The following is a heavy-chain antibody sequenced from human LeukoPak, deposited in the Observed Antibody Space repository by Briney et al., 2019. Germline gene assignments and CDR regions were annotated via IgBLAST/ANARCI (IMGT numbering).Heavy chain of an antibody. CDR3: ARGYDTMVRGVIAFDP. CDR2: INPNSGGT. V-gene: IGHV1-2*02. Sequence: ASVKVSCKASGYTFTGYYMHWVRQAPGQGLEWMGWINPNSGGTNYAQKFLGRVTMTRDTSISTDYMELSRLRSDATAAYYCARGYDTMVRGVIAFDPWGQGTLVTVSS. D-gene: IGHD3-10*01. CDR1: GYTFTGYY. J-gene: IGHJ5*02.